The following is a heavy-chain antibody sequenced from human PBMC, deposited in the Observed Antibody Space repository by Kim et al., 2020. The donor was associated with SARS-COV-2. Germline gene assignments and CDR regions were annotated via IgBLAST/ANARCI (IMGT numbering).Heavy chain of an antibody. D-gene: IGHD5-12*01. V-gene: IGHV4-59*01. CDR1: GCTISSYY. CDR2: IYYSGST. J-gene: IGHJ4*02. Sequence: SETLSLTCTVSGCTISSYYWSWIRQPPGKGLEWIGYIYYSGSTNYNPSLKSRVTISVDTSKNHFSLNLSSVTAAATAVYYCVRSMARRALFFVYWGQCTL. CDR3: VRSMARRALFFVY.